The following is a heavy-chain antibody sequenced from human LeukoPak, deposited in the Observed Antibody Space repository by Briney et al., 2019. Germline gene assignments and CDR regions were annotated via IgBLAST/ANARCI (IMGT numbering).Heavy chain of an antibody. D-gene: IGHD6-13*01. J-gene: IGHJ4*02. CDR3: ARSSNGQQPVYGY. CDR1: GGSISSYY. Sequence: SETLSLTCTVSGGSISSYYWSWIRQPPGKGLEWIGYIYYSGSTNYNPSLKSRVTISVDTSKNQFSLKLSSVTAADTAVYYCARSSNGQQPVYGYWGQGTLVTVSS. CDR2: IYYSGST. V-gene: IGHV4-59*01.